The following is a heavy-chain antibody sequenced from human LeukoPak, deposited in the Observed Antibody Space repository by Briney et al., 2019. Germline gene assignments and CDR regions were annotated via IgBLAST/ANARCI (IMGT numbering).Heavy chain of an antibody. J-gene: IGHJ4*02. V-gene: IGHV4-31*03. CDR1: GGSISSGGYY. Sequence: PSETLSLTCTVSGGSISSGGYYWSWIRQHPGKGLEWIGYIYYSGSTYYNPSLKSRVTISVDTSKNQFSLKLSSVTAADTAVYYCARDPDGGNSVDDFDYWGQGTLVTVSS. D-gene: IGHD4-23*01. CDR2: IYYSGST. CDR3: ARDPDGGNSVDDFDY.